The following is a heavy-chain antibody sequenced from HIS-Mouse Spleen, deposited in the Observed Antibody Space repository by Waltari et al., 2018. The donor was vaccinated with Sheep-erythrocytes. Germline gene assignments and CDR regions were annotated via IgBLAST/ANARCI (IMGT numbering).Heavy chain of an antibody. CDR2: IIPILGIA. J-gene: IGHJ4*02. CDR1: GGPFSSYA. CDR3: ARAGDTAMVNLDY. Sequence: QVQLVQSGAEVKKPGSSVKVSCQASGGPFSSYALSRVPQAPGQGLEWMGRIIPILGIANYAQKFQGRVTITADKSTSTAYMELSSLRSEDTAVYYCARAGDTAMVNLDYWGQGTLVTVSS. D-gene: IGHD5-18*01. V-gene: IGHV1-69*04.